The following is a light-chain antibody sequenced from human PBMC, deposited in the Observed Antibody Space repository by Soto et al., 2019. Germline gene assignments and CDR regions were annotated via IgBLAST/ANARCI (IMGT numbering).Light chain of an antibody. J-gene: IGKJ4*01. CDR3: QQYGSSPLT. CDR1: QSVSSNY. V-gene: IGKV3-20*01. CDR2: GAS. Sequence: EIVLTQSPGILSLSPGERASLSCRASQSVSSNYLAWYQQKPGQATRLLIYGASSRATGIPDRFSGSGSGTDFTLTVSRLEPEDFAVYYCQQYGSSPLTFGGGTRVQIK.